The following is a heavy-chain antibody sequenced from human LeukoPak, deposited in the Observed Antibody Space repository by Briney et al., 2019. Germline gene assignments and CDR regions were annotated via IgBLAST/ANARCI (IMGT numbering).Heavy chain of an antibody. V-gene: IGHV3-48*01. J-gene: IGHJ6*02. CDR2: ISSSSSTI. Sequence: GGSQRLSCAASGFTFSTYSMTWVRQTPGKGLEWVSYISSSSSTIYYADSVKGRFTISRDNSKNTLYLQMNSLRAEDTAVYYCARDFTMVRGVIYYYYGMDVWGQGTTVTVSS. CDR3: ARDFTMVRGVIYYYYGMDV. CDR1: GFTFSTYS. D-gene: IGHD3-10*01.